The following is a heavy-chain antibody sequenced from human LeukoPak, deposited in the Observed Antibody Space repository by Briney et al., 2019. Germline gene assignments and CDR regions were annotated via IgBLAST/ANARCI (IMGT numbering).Heavy chain of an antibody. CDR3: ASVGATYFFDY. CDR2: ISSSSSHI. J-gene: IGHJ4*02. V-gene: IGHV3-21*01. D-gene: IGHD1-26*01. CDR1: GFTFSSYS. Sequence: GGSLRLSCVASGFTFSSYSMNWVRQAPGKGLEWVSSISSSSSHIYYADSVKGRFTISRDNAKNSLYLQMNSLRAEDTAVYYCASVGATYFFDYWGQGTLVTVSS.